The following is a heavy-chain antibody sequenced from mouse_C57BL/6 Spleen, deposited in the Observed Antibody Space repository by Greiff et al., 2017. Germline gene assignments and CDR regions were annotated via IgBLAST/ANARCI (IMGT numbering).Heavy chain of an antibody. D-gene: IGHD2-1*01. Sequence: EVQLQQSGPGLVKPSQSLSLTCSVTGYSITSGYYWNWIRQFPGNKLEWMGYISYDGSNNYNPSLKNRISITRDTSKNQFFLKLNSVTTEDTATYYCARDNGNYPDWYFDVWGTGTTVTVSS. CDR3: ARDNGNYPDWYFDV. J-gene: IGHJ1*03. CDR2: ISYDGSN. CDR1: GYSITSGYY. V-gene: IGHV3-6*01.